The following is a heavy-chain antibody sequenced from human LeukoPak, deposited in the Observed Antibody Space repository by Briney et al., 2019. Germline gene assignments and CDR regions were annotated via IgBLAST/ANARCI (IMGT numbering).Heavy chain of an antibody. J-gene: IGHJ1*01. D-gene: IGHD3-22*01. Sequence: SGGSLRLSCAASGFTFSTYAMAWVRQVSGKGLEWVSSISSSGDKTYYADSVRGRFTISRDNSKNTLYLQMNSLRVEDTALYYCVKGPYYDSTEYFHPWGQGTLVTVSS. CDR2: ISSSGDKT. V-gene: IGHV3-23*01. CDR3: VKGPYYDSTEYFHP. CDR1: GFTFSTYA.